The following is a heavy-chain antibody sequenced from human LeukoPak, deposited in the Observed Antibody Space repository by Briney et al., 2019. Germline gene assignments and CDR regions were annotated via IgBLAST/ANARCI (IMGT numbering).Heavy chain of an antibody. CDR3: ARTGYGYYYDSSGRSPADY. J-gene: IGHJ4*01. D-gene: IGHD3-22*01. CDR2: ISSSSSYI. CDR1: GFTFNSYS. V-gene: IGHV3-21*01. Sequence: GGSLRLSCAASGFTFNSYSMNWVRQAPGKGLEWVASISSSSSYIYYADSVKGRFTISRDNAKNSLYLQMNSQRAEDTAVYYCARTGYGYYYDSSGRSPADYWGQGTLVTVSS.